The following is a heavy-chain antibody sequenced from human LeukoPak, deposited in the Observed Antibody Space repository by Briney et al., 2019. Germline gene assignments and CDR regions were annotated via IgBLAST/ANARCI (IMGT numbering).Heavy chain of an antibody. V-gene: IGHV4-59*01. CDR1: GGSIVSYY. D-gene: IGHD3-10*01. CDR2: IYYSGST. Sequence: SETLSLTCTVSGGSIVSYYWSWIRQPPGKGLEWIGYIYYSGSTSYNPSLKSRVTISVDTSKNQFSLKPSSVTAADTAVYYCAREDVAGGSGSNYYYYGMDVWGQGTTVTVSS. J-gene: IGHJ6*02. CDR3: AREDVAGGSGSNYYYYGMDV.